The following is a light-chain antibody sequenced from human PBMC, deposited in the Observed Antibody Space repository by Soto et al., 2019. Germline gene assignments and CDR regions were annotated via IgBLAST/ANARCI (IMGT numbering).Light chain of an antibody. CDR3: QQYNDWLT. CDR1: QNIGSN. J-gene: IGKJ4*01. V-gene: IGKV3-15*01. Sequence: EIVMTQSPATLSVSPGERVTLPCRASQNIGSNLAWYQQKFGQAPRLLIYGASTRVTGIPARISGSGSGTEFTLTITSLQSEDFGVYHCQQYNDWLTFGGGTKVDIK. CDR2: GAS.